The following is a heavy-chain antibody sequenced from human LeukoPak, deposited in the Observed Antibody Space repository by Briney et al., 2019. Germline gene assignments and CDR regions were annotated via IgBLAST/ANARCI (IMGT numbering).Heavy chain of an antibody. CDR3: ARGPSGYHNT. V-gene: IGHV3-11*04. D-gene: IGHD5-12*01. J-gene: IGHJ4*02. Sequence: PGGSLRLSCAASGFTFSDYYMSWIRQAPGKGLEWVSSISDIGGSTYYADSVKGRFTISRDNSKNTLYLQMNSLRAEDTAVYYCARGPSGYHNTGGQGTLVTASS. CDR2: ISDIGGST. CDR1: GFTFSDYY.